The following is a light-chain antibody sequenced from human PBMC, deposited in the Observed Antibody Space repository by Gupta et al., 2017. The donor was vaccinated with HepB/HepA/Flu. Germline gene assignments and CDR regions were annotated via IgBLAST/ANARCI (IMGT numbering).Light chain of an antibody. CDR1: KLGDKN. Sequence: SYELTQPPSVSVSPGQTASITCSGDKLGDKNVCWYQQKSGQSPVLVICQDRKRPSGIPDRFSGSNSGNTATLTISGSRAMDDADYYCQAWDSSSVIFGRGTKLTVL. J-gene: IGLJ2*01. CDR3: QAWDSSSVI. V-gene: IGLV3-1*01. CDR2: QDR.